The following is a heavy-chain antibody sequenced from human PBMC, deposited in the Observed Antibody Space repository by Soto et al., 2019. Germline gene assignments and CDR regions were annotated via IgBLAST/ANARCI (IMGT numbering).Heavy chain of an antibody. V-gene: IGHV3-74*01. Sequence: GGSLRLSCAASGFTFSTYWMHWIRQVPGKGLEWVSRINSDASHTYYADSVKGRFTISRDNAKNTLHLEMNSLRAEDTAVYYCAKDAPMGSGNWFDPWGQGTLVTVSS. CDR1: GFTFSTYW. CDR2: INSDASHT. D-gene: IGHD6-25*01. CDR3: AKDAPMGSGNWFDP. J-gene: IGHJ5*02.